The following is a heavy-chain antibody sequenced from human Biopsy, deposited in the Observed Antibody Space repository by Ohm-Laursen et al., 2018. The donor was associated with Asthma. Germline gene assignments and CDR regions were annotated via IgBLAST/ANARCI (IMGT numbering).Heavy chain of an antibody. Sequence: SLRLSCAASGFSFDDCAMHWVRQAPGKDLEWVSSISWNSGNIDYADSVKGRFTISRDNSKDTLYLQVNSLRGDDTAVYYCARGKTWGRSYYFDYWGQGTLVTVSS. CDR3: ARGKTWGRSYYFDY. J-gene: IGHJ4*02. CDR2: ISWNSGNI. V-gene: IGHV3-9*01. D-gene: IGHD6-6*01. CDR1: GFSFDDCA.